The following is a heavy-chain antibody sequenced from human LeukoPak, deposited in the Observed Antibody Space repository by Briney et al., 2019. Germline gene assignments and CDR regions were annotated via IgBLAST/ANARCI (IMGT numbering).Heavy chain of an antibody. Sequence: SVKVSCKASGGTFSSYAISWVRQAPGQGLEWMGRIIPILGIANYAQKFQGRVTITADKSTSTAYMELSSLRSEDTAVYYCARTVVQSNYFDYWGQGTLVTVSS. J-gene: IGHJ4*02. D-gene: IGHD4-23*01. V-gene: IGHV1-69*04. CDR3: ARTVVQSNYFDY. CDR1: GGTFSSYA. CDR2: IIPILGIA.